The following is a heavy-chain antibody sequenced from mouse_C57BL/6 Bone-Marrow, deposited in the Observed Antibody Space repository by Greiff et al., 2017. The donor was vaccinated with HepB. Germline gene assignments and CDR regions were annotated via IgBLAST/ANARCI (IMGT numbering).Heavy chain of an antibody. J-gene: IGHJ4*01. Sequence: QVQLQQPGAELVKPGASVKLSCKASGYTFTSYWMHWVKQRPGQGLEWIGMIHPNSGSTNYNEKFKSKATLTVDKSSSTAYMQLSSLTSEDSAVYYCARTGYYYGSSFLYYYAMDYWGQGTSVTVSS. V-gene: IGHV1-64*01. CDR1: GYTFTSYW. CDR3: ARTGYYYGSSFLYYYAMDY. CDR2: IHPNSGST. D-gene: IGHD1-1*01.